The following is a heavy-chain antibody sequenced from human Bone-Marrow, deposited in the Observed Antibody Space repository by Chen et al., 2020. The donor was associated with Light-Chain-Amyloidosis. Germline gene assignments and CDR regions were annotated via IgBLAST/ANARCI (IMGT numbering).Heavy chain of an antibody. Sequence: EVPLVESGGGLVKPGGSLRLSCAASGFTFSRYWMHWVRQAPGKGLVWVSRINGDGSSTSYADSVKGRFTISRDNAKNTLYLQMNSLRAEDTAVYYCARAYCSGDSCPNSLGYWGQGTLVTVSS. D-gene: IGHD2-15*01. CDR3: ARAYCSGDSCPNSLGY. V-gene: IGHV3-74*01. CDR1: GFTFSRYW. J-gene: IGHJ4*02. CDR2: INGDGSST.